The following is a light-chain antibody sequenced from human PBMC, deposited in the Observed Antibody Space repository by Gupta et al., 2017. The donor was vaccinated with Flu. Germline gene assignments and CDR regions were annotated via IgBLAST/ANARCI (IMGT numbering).Light chain of an antibody. V-gene: IGLV1-44*01. CDR3: AAWDDSLNGWV. CDR2: SNN. J-gene: IGLJ3*02. CDR1: SSNIGSNT. Sequence: QSVLTQPPSASGTPGPRFTFSCSGSSSNIGSNTVNWYQQLPGTAPKLLIYSNNQRPSGVPDRFSGSKSGTSASLAISGLQSEDEADYYCAAWDDSLNGWVFGGGTKLTVL.